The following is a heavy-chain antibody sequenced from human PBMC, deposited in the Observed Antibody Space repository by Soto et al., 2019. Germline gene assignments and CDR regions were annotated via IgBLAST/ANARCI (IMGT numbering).Heavy chain of an antibody. CDR3: GGQDYGAKGYCCEN. CDR1: NGSISSRSSY. V-gene: IGHV4-39*01. J-gene: IGHJ4*02. D-gene: IGHD4-17*01. CDR2: IYYIGNT. Sequence: QLQLQESGSGLVKPSETLSLTCIVSNGSISSRSSYWGWIRQTPAKGLEWIGSIYYIGNTYYNPSLKSRVTISIDTSKTQFSLKMNSVTAADTAVYFCGGQDYGAKGYCCENWGQGALVTVSS.